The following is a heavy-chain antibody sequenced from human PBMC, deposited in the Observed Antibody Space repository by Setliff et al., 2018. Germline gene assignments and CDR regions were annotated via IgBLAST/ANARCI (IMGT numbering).Heavy chain of an antibody. Sequence: ASVKVSCKASGYTFNTYGISWVRQAPGQGLEWVGWISVYNGNTKYAENFQGRVTMTTDTSTSTAYMELSSLRSDDTAVYYCATIGLDTAMITGVLFDFWGQGTLVTVSS. CDR3: ATIGLDTAMITGVLFDF. D-gene: IGHD5-18*01. V-gene: IGHV1-18*01. CDR1: GYTFNTYG. CDR2: ISVYNGNT. J-gene: IGHJ4*02.